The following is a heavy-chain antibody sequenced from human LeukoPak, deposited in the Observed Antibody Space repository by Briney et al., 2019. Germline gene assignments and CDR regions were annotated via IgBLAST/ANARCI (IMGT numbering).Heavy chain of an antibody. J-gene: IGHJ4*02. D-gene: IGHD4-23*01. CDR2: ISGSGDTT. Sequence: GGSLRLSCAASGFTFSSYAMSWVRQAPGKGLQWVSVISGSGDTTYYADSVKGRVTISRDNAKNSLYLQMNSLRVDDTAVYYCAREGGGTDIWGQGTLVTVPS. CDR3: AREGGGTDI. V-gene: IGHV3-23*01. CDR1: GFTFSSYA.